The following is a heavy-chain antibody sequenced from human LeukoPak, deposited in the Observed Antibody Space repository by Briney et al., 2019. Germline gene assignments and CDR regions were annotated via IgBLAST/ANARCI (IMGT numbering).Heavy chain of an antibody. CDR1: GGSISSSSYY. D-gene: IGHD2-2*02. CDR3: ARHLYYCSSSSCYTRFDP. V-gene: IGHV4-39*01. J-gene: IGHJ5*02. Sequence: SETLSLTCTVSGGSISSSSYYWGWIRQPPGKGLEWIGTVYYSGSTYYIPSLKSRVTISVDTSKNQFSLKLSSVTAADTAVYYCARHLYYCSSSSCYTRFDPWGQGTLVTVSS. CDR2: VYYSGST.